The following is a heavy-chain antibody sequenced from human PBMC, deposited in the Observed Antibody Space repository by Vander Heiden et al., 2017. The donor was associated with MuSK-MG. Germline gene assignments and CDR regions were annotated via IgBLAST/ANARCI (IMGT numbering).Heavy chain of an antibody. V-gene: IGHV3-66*01. J-gene: IGHJ4*02. D-gene: IGHD3-22*01. Sequence: EVQLVESGGGLVQPGGSLRLSCAASGFTVSSNYMRWVRQAPGKGLEWVSVSYSGGSTYYADSVTGRFTISRDNSKNTLYLQMNSLRAEDTAVYYCARDLYYYDSSGPVRYFDYWGQGTLVTVSS. CDR1: GFTVSSNY. CDR2: SYSGGST. CDR3: ARDLYYYDSSGPVRYFDY.